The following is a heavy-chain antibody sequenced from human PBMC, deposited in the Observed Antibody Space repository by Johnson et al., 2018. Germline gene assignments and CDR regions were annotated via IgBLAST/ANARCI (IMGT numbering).Heavy chain of an antibody. J-gene: IGHJ1*01. CDR1: GFTFGDYV. V-gene: IGHV3-49*03. CDR3: TRDWGSACSSTSWYARGFQL. D-gene: IGHD2-2*01. CDR2: IRRKTYGGTT. Sequence: VQLVQSGGGLVQPGRSLRLSCTTSGFTFGDYVMSWFRQAPGKGLEWVGFIRRKTYGGTTEYAASVKGRFTIPRDDSKSIVYLQMSSLTTEDTAVYYCTRDWGSACSSTSWYARGFQLWGQGTLVTVSS.